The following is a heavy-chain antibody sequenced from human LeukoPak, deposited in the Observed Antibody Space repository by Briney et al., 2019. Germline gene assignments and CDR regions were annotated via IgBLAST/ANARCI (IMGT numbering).Heavy chain of an antibody. CDR3: ARGYCSGGSCYSFDY. J-gene: IGHJ4*02. CDR2: ISYDGSNK. V-gene: IGHV3-30*04. CDR1: GFTFSSYA. D-gene: IGHD2-15*01. Sequence: GRSLRLSCAASGFTFSSYAMHWVRQAPGKGLEWVAVISYDGSNKYYADSVKGRFTISRDNSKNTLYLQMNSLRAEDMAVYYCARGYCSGGSCYSFDYWGQGTLVTVSS.